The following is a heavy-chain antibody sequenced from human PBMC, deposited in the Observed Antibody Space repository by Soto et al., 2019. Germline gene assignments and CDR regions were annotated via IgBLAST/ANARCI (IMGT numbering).Heavy chain of an antibody. J-gene: IGHJ4*02. D-gene: IGHD3-3*01. V-gene: IGHV1-69*13. CDR2: IIPIFGTA. CDR3: ARLFWSGYTFFDS. CDR1: GGTFSSYA. Sequence: SVKVSCKASGGTFSSYAISWVRQAPGQGLEWMGGIIPIFGTANYAQKFRGRVTITADESTSTAYMELSSVTAADTAVYYCARLFWSGYTFFDSWGQGTLVTVSS.